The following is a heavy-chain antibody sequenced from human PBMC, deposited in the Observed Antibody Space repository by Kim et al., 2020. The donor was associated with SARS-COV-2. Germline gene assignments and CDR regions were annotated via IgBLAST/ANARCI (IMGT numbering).Heavy chain of an antibody. CDR3: ARGRSRITMVRGVGGFDY. V-gene: IGHV4-34*01. J-gene: IGHJ4*02. CDR1: GGSFSGYY. CDR2: INHSRST. Sequence: SETLSLTCAVYGGSFSGYYWSWIRQPPGKGLEWIGEINHSRSTNYNPSLKSRVTISVDTSKNQFSLKLSSVTAADTAVYYCARGRSRITMVRGVGGFDYWGQGTLVTVSS. D-gene: IGHD3-10*01.